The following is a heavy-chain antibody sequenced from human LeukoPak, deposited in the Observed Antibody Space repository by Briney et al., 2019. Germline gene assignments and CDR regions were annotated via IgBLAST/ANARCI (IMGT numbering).Heavy chain of an antibody. Sequence: SETLSLTCTVSGGSITNYYWSWIRQPPGKGLEWIGYIFYNGNTKYNPSLQSRVTISVDTSKNQFSLKLTSVTAADTAVYYCTRLDYDCSGYWYFALWGRATLVTVSS. CDR3: TRLDYDCSGYWYFAL. CDR2: IFYNGNT. J-gene: IGHJ2*01. CDR1: GGSITNYY. D-gene: IGHD3-22*01. V-gene: IGHV4-59*01.